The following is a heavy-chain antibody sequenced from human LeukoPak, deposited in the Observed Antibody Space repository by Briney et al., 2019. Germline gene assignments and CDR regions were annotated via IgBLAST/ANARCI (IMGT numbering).Heavy chain of an antibody. D-gene: IGHD4-11*01. V-gene: IGHV1-18*01. Sequence: GASVKVSCKASGYTFTSYGISWVRQAPGQGLECIGWISAYNGNTNYAQKLQGRVTMTTDTSTSTAYMELRSLRSDDTAVYYCARQPGITVTSDNWFDPWGQGTLVTVSS. CDR2: ISAYNGNT. J-gene: IGHJ5*02. CDR3: ARQPGITVTSDNWFDP. CDR1: GYTFTSYG.